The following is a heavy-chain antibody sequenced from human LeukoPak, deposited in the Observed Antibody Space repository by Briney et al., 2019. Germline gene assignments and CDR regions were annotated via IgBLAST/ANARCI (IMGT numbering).Heavy chain of an antibody. V-gene: IGHV4-39*01. J-gene: IGHJ6*03. CDR3: ARQGSTLRRYYYCMDV. D-gene: IGHD2/OR15-2a*01. Sequence: SETLSLTCTVSGGSISSSSYYWGWIRQPPGKGLEWIGSIYYSGSTYYNPSLKSRVTISVDTSKNQFSLKLSSVTAADTAVYYCARQGSTLRRYYYCMDVWGKGTTVTVSS. CDR1: GGSISSSSYY. CDR2: IYYSGST.